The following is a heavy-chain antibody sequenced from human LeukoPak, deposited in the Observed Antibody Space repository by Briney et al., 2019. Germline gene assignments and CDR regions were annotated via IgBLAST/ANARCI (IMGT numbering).Heavy chain of an antibody. V-gene: IGHV4-59*01. CDR1: GGSISSYY. CDR3: ARVDYYDSSGYYGNWFDP. J-gene: IGHJ5*02. CDR2: IYCSGST. D-gene: IGHD3-22*01. Sequence: SETLSHTCTVSGGSISSYYWSWIRQPPGKGLEWIGYIYCSGSTNYNPSLKSRVTISVDTSKNQFSLKLSSVTAADTAVYYCARVDYYDSSGYYGNWFDPWGQGTLVTVSS.